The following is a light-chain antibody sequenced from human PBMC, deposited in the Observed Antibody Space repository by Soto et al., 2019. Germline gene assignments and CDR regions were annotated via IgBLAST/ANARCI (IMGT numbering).Light chain of an antibody. J-gene: IGKJ3*01. V-gene: IGKV3-11*01. CDR1: QSVNSY. CDR2: DAS. CDR3: HQRSNWPLT. Sequence: EIVLTQSPGTLSLSPGERATLSCRASQSVNSYLAWYQQKPGQAPRLLIYDASNRATGIPARFSGSGSGTDFTLTISSLEPEDFAVYYCHQRSNWPLTFGPGTKVDIK.